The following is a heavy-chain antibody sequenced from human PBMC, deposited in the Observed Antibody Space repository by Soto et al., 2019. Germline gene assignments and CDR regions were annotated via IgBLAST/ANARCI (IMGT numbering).Heavy chain of an antibody. V-gene: IGHV1-69*13. CDR2: IVPFLGTA. Sequence: GASVKVSCKASGDTFTNYAISWVRQAPGQGLEWMGGIVPFLGTADYADSFQDRVTISADASTNTAYMELSSLRSEDTAVYYCAREFPDCSGGSCYLGENYYYGMDVWGQGTTVTVSS. CDR1: GDTFTNYA. CDR3: AREFPDCSGGSCYLGENYYYGMDV. D-gene: IGHD2-15*01. J-gene: IGHJ6*02.